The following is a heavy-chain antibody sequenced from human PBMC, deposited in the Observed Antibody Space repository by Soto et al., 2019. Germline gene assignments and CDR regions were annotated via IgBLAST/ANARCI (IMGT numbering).Heavy chain of an antibody. CDR1: GFTFSSYG. CDR3: ARDGGELPVYFDY. Sequence: GGSLRLSCAASGFTFSSYGMHWVRQAPGKGLEWVAVIWYDGSNKYYADSVKGRFTISRDNSKNTLYLQMNSLRAEDTAVYYCARDGGELPVYFDYWGQGTLVTVS. CDR2: IWYDGSNK. D-gene: IGHD1-26*01. V-gene: IGHV3-33*01. J-gene: IGHJ4*02.